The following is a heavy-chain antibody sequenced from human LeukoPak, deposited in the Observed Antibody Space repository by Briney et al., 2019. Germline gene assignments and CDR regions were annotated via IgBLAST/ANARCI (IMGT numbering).Heavy chain of an antibody. CDR2: INSDGSAT. J-gene: IGHJ4*02. CDR3: ARDYNWNPPDY. Sequence: GGSLRLSCVASGFTFSSYWMHWVRQASGKGLVWVSRINSDGSATSYADSVKGRFTISRDNAKNTLYLQMNSLRAEDTAVYYCARDYNWNPPDYWGQGTLVTVSA. CDR1: GFTFSSYW. V-gene: IGHV3-74*01. D-gene: IGHD1-1*01.